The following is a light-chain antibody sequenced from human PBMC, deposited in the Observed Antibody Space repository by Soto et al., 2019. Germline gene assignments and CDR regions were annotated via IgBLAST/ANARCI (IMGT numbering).Light chain of an antibody. V-gene: IGKV3-20*01. Sequence: EIVLTQSPGTLPVSPGERVTLSCRASQSINSNYLAWYQQKPGQAPRLLIYGTSTRAPGIPDRFSGGGSGADFTLTISRLEPEDFAVYYCQQYGNSPRWTFGRGTKVDFK. CDR1: QSINSNY. CDR2: GTS. J-gene: IGKJ1*01. CDR3: QQYGNSPRWT.